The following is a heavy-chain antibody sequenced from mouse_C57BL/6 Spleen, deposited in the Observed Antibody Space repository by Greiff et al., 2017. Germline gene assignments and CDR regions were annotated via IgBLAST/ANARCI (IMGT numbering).Heavy chain of an antibody. D-gene: IGHD1-1*02. Sequence: VQLQQPGAELVRPGTSVKLSCKASGYTFTSYWMHWVKQRPGQGLEWIGVIDPSDSYTNYNQKFKGKATLTVDTSSSTAYMQLSSLTSEDSAVYYCARSPYGGGYFDVWGTGTTVTVAS. V-gene: IGHV1-59*01. CDR1: GYTFTSYW. J-gene: IGHJ1*03. CDR3: ARSPYGGGYFDV. CDR2: IDPSDSYT.